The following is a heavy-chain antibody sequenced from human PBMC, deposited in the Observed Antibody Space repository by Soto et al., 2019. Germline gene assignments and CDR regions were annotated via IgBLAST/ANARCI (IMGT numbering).Heavy chain of an antibody. CDR2: ISGSGGST. CDR1: GFTFSSYA. D-gene: IGHD7-27*01. CDR3: AKGPELGMTYYFDY. Sequence: HPGGSLRLSCADSGFTFSSYAMSWVRQAPGKGLEWVSAISGSGGSTYYADSVKGRFTISRDNSKNTLYLQMNSLRAEDTAVYYCAKGPELGMTYYFDYWGQGTLVTVSS. J-gene: IGHJ4*02. V-gene: IGHV3-23*01.